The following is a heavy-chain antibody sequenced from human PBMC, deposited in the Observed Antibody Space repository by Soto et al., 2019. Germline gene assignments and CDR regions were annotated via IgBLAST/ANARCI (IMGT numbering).Heavy chain of an antibody. V-gene: IGHV1-69*06. CDR3: AIVGSNFWSRYHYYGMDV. Sequence: QVRLVQSGAEVKKPGSSVKVSCEASGGTFSSYAVTWVRQAPGQGLEWMGGIIPIVTTPNYAQKFQGSLTITADKSTRTSYMDVSSLRSQDTSAFYSAIVGSNFWSRYHYYGMDVWGQGTTVIVSS. CDR2: IIPIVTTP. D-gene: IGHD3-3*01. J-gene: IGHJ6*02. CDR1: GGTFSSYA.